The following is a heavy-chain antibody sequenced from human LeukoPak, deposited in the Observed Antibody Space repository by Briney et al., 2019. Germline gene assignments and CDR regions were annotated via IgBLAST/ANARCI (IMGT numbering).Heavy chain of an antibody. CDR1: GSTFSSYW. CDR3: ASALSWYGSPYDY. J-gene: IGHJ4*02. Sequence: GGSLRLSCAASGSTFSSYWMHWVRQAPGKGLVWVSRINSDGSSTSYADSVKGRFTISRGNAKNTLYLQMNSLRAEDTAVYYCASALSWYGSPYDYWGQGTLVTVSS. CDR2: INSDGSST. D-gene: IGHD3-10*01. V-gene: IGHV3-74*01.